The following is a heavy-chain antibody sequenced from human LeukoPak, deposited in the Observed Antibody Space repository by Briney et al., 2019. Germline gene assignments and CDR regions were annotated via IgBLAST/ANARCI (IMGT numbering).Heavy chain of an antibody. J-gene: IGHJ4*02. CDR2: IYYSGSH. CDR3: VRENWENAKTDYDFWSGYPEDYYFDY. D-gene: IGHD3-3*01. CDR1: GGSISSYY. V-gene: IGHV4-59*01. Sequence: SETLSLTCTVSGGSISSYYWSWIRQPPGKGREWIGYIYYSGSHNYNPCLKSRVTISGNTSKNQFSLKLSSVNAADTAVYYCVRENWENAKTDYDFWSGYPEDYYFDYWGQGTLVTVSS.